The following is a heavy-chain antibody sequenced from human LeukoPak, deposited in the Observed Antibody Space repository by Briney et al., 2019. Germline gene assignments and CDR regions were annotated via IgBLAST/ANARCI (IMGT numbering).Heavy chain of an antibody. V-gene: IGHV4-39*01. CDR1: GGSISSSSYY. CDR3: ASPSGSYYEHSPLDY. CDR2: TYYSGST. D-gene: IGHD1-26*01. J-gene: IGHJ4*02. Sequence: PSETLSLTCTVSGGSISSSSYYWGWIRQPPGKGLEWIGSTYYSGSTYYNPSLKSRVTISVDTSKNQFSLKLSSVTAADTAVYYCASPSGSYYEHSPLDYWGQGTLVTVSS.